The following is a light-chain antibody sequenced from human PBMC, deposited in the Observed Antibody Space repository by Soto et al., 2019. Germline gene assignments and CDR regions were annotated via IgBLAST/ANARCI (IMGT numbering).Light chain of an antibody. Sequence: QSVLTQPPSASGTPGQRVTISCSGSSSNIGSNYVYWYQQLPGTAPKLLIYRNKQRPSGVPDRFSGSKSGTSASLAISGLRSEDEADYYCAAWDDSLSGVVFGGGTTLTVL. CDR3: AAWDDSLSGVV. J-gene: IGLJ2*01. V-gene: IGLV1-47*01. CDR2: RNK. CDR1: SSNIGSNY.